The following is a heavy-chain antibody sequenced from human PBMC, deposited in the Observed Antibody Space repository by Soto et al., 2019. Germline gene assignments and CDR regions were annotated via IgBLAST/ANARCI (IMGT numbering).Heavy chain of an antibody. CDR3: ARVWIVAVPAALKIGYYYGMDV. J-gene: IGHJ6*02. V-gene: IGHV1-69*13. D-gene: IGHD2-2*01. Sequence: GASVTVSCKPSGGTFSSYAISWVRQAPGQGLEWMGGIIPIYGTSNYAQKFQGRVTITADESTSTAHMELSSLRSEDTAVYYCARVWIVAVPAALKIGYYYGMDVWGQGTTVTVSS. CDR1: GGTFSSYA. CDR2: IIPIYGTS.